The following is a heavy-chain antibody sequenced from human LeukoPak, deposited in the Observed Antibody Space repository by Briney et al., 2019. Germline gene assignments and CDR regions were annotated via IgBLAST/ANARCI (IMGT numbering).Heavy chain of an antibody. CDR1: GGSISSSIYY. CDR3: ARGGEVIDY. CDR2: IYYSGST. J-gene: IGHJ4*02. D-gene: IGHD3-10*01. Sequence: NPSETLSLTCTVSGGSISSSIYYWGWIRQPPGKGLEWIGSIYYSGSTNYNPSLKSRVTISVDTSKNQFSLKVSSVTAADTAVYYCARGGEVIDYWGQGTLVTVSS. V-gene: IGHV4-39*07.